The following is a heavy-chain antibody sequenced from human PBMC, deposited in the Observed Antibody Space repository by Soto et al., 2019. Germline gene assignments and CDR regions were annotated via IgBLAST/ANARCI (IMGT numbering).Heavy chain of an antibody. CDR2: IYYSGSA. J-gene: IGHJ5*02. V-gene: IGHV4-59*01. CDR3: VKGGTSKFDP. Sequence: PSWCLSLSCALCGGSIRNYYWSWIRQPPGKGLEWIGYIYYSGSANYNPSLKSRVTISVDTSKDQFSLKLRSVTAADTAVYYCVKGGTSKFDPWGQGALVTSPQ. CDR1: GGSIRNYY. D-gene: IGHD1-26*01.